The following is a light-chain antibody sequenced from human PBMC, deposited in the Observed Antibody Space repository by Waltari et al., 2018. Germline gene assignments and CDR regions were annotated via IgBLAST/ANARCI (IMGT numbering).Light chain of an antibody. CDR3: QSADSSGSNWV. V-gene: IGLV3-25*03. CDR2: KDS. Sequence: VSPGQTARITCSGDALPKQYAYWYQQKPGQAPVLVIYKDSERPSGIPERFSGSSSGTTVTLTISGVQAEDEADYYCQSADSSGSNWVFGGGTKLSVL. J-gene: IGLJ3*02. CDR1: ALPKQY.